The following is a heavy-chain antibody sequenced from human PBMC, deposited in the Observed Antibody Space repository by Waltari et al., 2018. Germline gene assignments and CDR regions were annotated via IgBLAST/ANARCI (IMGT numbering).Heavy chain of an antibody. V-gene: IGHV3-21*01. Sequence: EVQLVESGGGLVKPGGSLRLSCAASGFTFSSYSMNWVRQAPGKGLEWVSSISSSSIYIYYADSVKGRFTISRDNAKNSLYLQMNSLRAEDTAVYYCARDLTTVSYYYYGMDVWGQGTTVTVSS. J-gene: IGHJ6*02. D-gene: IGHD4-17*01. CDR1: GFTFSSYS. CDR2: ISSSSIYI. CDR3: ARDLTTVSYYYYGMDV.